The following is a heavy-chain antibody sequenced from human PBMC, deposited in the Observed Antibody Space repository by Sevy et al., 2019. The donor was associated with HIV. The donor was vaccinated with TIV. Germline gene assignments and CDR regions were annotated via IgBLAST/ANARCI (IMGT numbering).Heavy chain of an antibody. D-gene: IGHD1-26*01. Sequence: GGSLRLSCAASGFTFSSYAMSWVRQAPGQGLEWVSGFSASGGSTKYADSVKGRFTISRDNSKNTLSPQMNSLRAEDTAVYYCAKDRIWELGDAFDIWGQGTMVTVSS. CDR1: GFTFSSYA. J-gene: IGHJ3*02. CDR3: AKDRIWELGDAFDI. CDR2: FSASGGST. V-gene: IGHV3-23*01.